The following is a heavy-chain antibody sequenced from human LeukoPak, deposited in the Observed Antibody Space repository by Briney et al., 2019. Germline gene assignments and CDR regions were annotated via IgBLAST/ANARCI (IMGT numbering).Heavy chain of an antibody. CDR2: IYYSGST. V-gene: IGHV4-31*03. CDR3: ARSVPYSGSYDY. CDR1: GGSISSGGYY. Sequence: SETLSLTCTVSGGSISSGGYYWSWIRQHPGKGLEWIGYIYYSGSTYYNPSLRSRVTISVDTSKNQFSLKLSSVTAADTAVYYCARSVPYSGSYDYWGQGTLVTVSS. J-gene: IGHJ4*02. D-gene: IGHD1-26*01.